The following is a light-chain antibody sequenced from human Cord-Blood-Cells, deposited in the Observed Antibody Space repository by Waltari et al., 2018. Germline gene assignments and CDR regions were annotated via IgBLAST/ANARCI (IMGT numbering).Light chain of an antibody. CDR2: AAS. CDR1: QGFSSW. CDR3: QQANSFPA. J-gene: IGKJ4*02. V-gene: IGKV1-12*01. Sequence: DIHMTQSPSSVTASVGHRVTITCRASQGFSSWLAWYQQKPGKAPKLLMYAASSLQSGVAGRFSGRGYGTDFTLTISSLQPEDFAAYYCQQANSFPAFGGGTKVEIK.